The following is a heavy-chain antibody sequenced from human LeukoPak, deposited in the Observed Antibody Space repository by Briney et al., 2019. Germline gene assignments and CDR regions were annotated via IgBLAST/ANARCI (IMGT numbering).Heavy chain of an antibody. CDR3: ARVGYCSDTSCSSYYFDY. CDR2: INPNSGGT. Sequence: GASVKVSCKAYGYTFTGYYMHWVRQAPGQGLEWMGWINPNSGGTNYAQKFQGRVTMTRDASISTAYMELSRLRSDDTAVYYCARVGYCSDTSCSSYYFDYWGQGTLVTVSS. V-gene: IGHV1-2*02. CDR1: GYTFTGYY. D-gene: IGHD2-2*03. J-gene: IGHJ4*02.